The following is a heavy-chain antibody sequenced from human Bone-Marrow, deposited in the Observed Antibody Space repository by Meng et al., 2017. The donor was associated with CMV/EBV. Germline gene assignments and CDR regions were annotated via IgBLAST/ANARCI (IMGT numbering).Heavy chain of an antibody. CDR3: ARESRLQKYFQH. D-gene: IGHD4-11*01. J-gene: IGHJ1*01. V-gene: IGHV1-46*01. CDR2: INPSGGST. CDR1: GYTFTSYY. Sequence: ASVKVSCKASGYTFTSYYMHWVRQAPGQGLEWMGIINPSGGSTSYEQKFQGRVTMTRDTSTSTVYMELSSLRSEDTAVYYCARESRLQKYFQHWGQGTMVTVSS.